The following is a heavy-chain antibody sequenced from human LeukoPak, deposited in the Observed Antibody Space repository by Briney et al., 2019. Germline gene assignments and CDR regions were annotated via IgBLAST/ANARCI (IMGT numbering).Heavy chain of an antibody. CDR1: GFSLSTFR. V-gene: IGHV3-74*01. CDR3: ARTPGAVAGLDAFDI. J-gene: IGHJ3*02. CDR2: IDYDGITT. D-gene: IGHD6-19*01. Sequence: GGSLRLSCAASGFSLSTFRMHWVRQAPGKGLAWVSRIDYDGITTSYADSVKGRFTISRDNAKNTLYLQMNSLRAEDTAVYYCARTPGAVAGLDAFDIWGQGTMVTVSS.